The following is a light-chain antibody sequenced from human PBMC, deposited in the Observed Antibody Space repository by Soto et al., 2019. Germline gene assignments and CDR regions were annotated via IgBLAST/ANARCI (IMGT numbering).Light chain of an antibody. Sequence: QSVLTQPPSASATPGQRVAISCSGTRSNIGSNPVNWFQQLPGTAPKLLIYGSDQRPSGVPDRFSGSKSGISASLAISGVQAEDEADYYCAGWGDSLFGPVFGGRTKVTVL. V-gene: IGLV1-44*01. CDR3: AGWGDSLFGPV. J-gene: IGLJ2*01. CDR1: RSNIGSNP. CDR2: GSD.